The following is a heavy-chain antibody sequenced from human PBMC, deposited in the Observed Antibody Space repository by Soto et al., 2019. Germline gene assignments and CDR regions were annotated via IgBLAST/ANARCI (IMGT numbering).Heavy chain of an antibody. D-gene: IGHD3-16*01. J-gene: IGHJ4*02. CDR3: ARALKVMSSYGYGY. V-gene: IGHV1-8*01. Sequence: GASVKVSCKASGYTFTSYDINWVRQATGQGLEWMGWMNPNSGNTGCAQKFQGRVTMTRNTSISTAYMELSSLRSEDTAVYYCARALKVMSSYGYGYWGQGTLVTVSS. CDR2: MNPNSGNT. CDR1: GYTFTSYD.